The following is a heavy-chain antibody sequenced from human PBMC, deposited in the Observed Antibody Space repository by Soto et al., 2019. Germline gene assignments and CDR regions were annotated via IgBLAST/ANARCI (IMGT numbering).Heavy chain of an antibody. V-gene: IGHV1-18*01. CDR1: GYTFTSYG. D-gene: IGHD2-2*01. Sequence: ASVKVSCKASGYTFTSYGISWVRQAPGQGLEWMGWISAYNGNTNYAQKLQGRVTMTTDTSTSTAYMELRSLRSDDTAVYYCARYYCSSTSCYVVFDYWGQGTLVTVSS. CDR3: ARYYCSSTSCYVVFDY. J-gene: IGHJ4*02. CDR2: ISAYNGNT.